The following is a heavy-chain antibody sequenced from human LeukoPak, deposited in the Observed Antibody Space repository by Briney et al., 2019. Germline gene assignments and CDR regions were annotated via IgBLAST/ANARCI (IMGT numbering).Heavy chain of an antibody. V-gene: IGHV4-39*01. CDR1: GGSISISSFY. Sequence: SETLSLTCTVSGGSISISSFYSGWIRQPPGKGLEWIGSIFYSGSTYYNPSLKSRVTISVDASKNQFSLKLSSVTAADTAVYYCARQGSIWWYAWYFDLWGRGTLVTVSS. D-gene: IGHD2-15*01. CDR3: ARQGSIWWYAWYFDL. J-gene: IGHJ2*01. CDR2: IFYSGST.